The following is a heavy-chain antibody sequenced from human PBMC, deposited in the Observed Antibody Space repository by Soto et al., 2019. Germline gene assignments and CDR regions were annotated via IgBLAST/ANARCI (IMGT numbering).Heavy chain of an antibody. V-gene: IGHV4-4*02. Sequence: QVQLQESGPGLVKPSGTLSLTCAVSGGSISSSNWWSWVRQPPGKGLEWIGEIYHSGSTNFNPSLKSRVTISVDKSKNQFSLKLSSATAADTAVYYCAVLVVPAASAGEKDYWGQGTLVTVSS. CDR2: IYHSGST. CDR1: GGSISSSNW. CDR3: AVLVVPAASAGEKDY. J-gene: IGHJ4*02. D-gene: IGHD2-2*01.